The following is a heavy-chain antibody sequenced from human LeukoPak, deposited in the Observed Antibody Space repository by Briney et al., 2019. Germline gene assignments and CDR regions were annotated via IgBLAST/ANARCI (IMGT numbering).Heavy chain of an antibody. CDR1: GYSISSGYY. CDR3: ARERSYGEHYYYYYMDV. J-gene: IGHJ6*03. Sequence: SETLSLTCTVSGYSISSGYYWGWIRQPPGKGLEWIGSIYHSGSTYYNPSLKSRVTISVDTSKNQFSLKLSSVTAADTAVYYCARERSYGEHYYYYYMDVWGKGTTVTISS. CDR2: IYHSGST. D-gene: IGHD4-17*01. V-gene: IGHV4-38-2*02.